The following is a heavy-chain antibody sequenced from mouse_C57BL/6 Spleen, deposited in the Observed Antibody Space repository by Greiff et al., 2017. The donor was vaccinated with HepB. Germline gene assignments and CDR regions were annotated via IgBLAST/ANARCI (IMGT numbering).Heavy chain of an antibody. D-gene: IGHD1-1*01. Sequence: EVQLQQSGAELVKPGASVKLSCTASGFNIKDYYMHWVKQRTEQGLEWIGRIDPEDGETKYAPKFKGKATITADTSSNTAYLQHSSLTSADTAVYYCARTTVVDWYFDVWGTGTPVTVSS. V-gene: IGHV14-2*01. CDR3: ARTTVVDWYFDV. J-gene: IGHJ1*03. CDR2: IDPEDGET. CDR1: GFNIKDYY.